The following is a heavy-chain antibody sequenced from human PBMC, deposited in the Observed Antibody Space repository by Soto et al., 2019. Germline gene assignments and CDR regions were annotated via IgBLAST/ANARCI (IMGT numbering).Heavy chain of an antibody. V-gene: IGHV4-4*02. Sequence: QVQLQESGPGLVKPSGTLSLTCAVSGGSISGSNWWTWVRQPPGKGLEWIGEIYHSGRINYNPSLKSRVTISVDESKNHFYLKVRSVTAADTAVYYCATDRELHYWGQGTLVTVSS. CDR3: ATDRELHY. CDR1: GGSISGSNW. J-gene: IGHJ4*02. D-gene: IGHD1-7*01. CDR2: IYHSGRI.